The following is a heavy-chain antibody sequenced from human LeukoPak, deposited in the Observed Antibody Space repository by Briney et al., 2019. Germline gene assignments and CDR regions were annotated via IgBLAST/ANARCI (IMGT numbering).Heavy chain of an antibody. Sequence: GGSLRLSCAASGFTFSSYAMRWVRQAPGKGLEWVSAISGSGGSTYYADSVKGRFTISRDNSKNTLYLQMNSLRAEDTAVYYCAKGSPSYDFWSGNYGMDVWGQGTTVTVSS. V-gene: IGHV3-23*01. CDR1: GFTFSSYA. CDR3: AKGSPSYDFWSGNYGMDV. J-gene: IGHJ6*02. CDR2: ISGSGGST. D-gene: IGHD3-3*01.